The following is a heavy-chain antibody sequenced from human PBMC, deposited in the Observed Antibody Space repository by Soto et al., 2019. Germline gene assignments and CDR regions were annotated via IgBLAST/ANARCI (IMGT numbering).Heavy chain of an antibody. CDR3: AREKDYYDSSGYYPALFDY. D-gene: IGHD3-22*01. J-gene: IGHJ4*02. CDR2: IYYSGST. CDR1: GGSISSGGYY. Sequence: SETLSLTCTVSGGSISSGGYYWSWIRQHPGKGLEWIGYIYYSGSTYYNPSLKSRVTISVDTSKNQFSLKLSSVTAADTAVYYCAREKDYYDSSGYYPALFDYWGQGTLVTVSS. V-gene: IGHV4-31*03.